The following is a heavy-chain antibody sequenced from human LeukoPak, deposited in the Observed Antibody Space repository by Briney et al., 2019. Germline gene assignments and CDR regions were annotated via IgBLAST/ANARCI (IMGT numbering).Heavy chain of an antibody. CDR1: GYTFTSYA. V-gene: IGHV1-3*01. CDR3: ARSSVGYFCGGDCNEYFQH. CDR2: INAGNGNT. Sequence: ASVKVSCKASGYTFTSYATHWVRQAPGQRLEWMGWINAGNGNTKYSQKFQGRVTITRDTSASTAYMELSSLRSEDTAVYYCARSSVGYFCGGDCNEYFQHWGQGTLVTVSS. J-gene: IGHJ1*01. D-gene: IGHD2-21*02.